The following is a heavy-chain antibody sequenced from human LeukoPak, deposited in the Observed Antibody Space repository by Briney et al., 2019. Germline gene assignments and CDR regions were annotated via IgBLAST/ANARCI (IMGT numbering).Heavy chain of an antibody. Sequence: SETLSLTCTVSGGSITSSSYYWGWIRQPPGKGLEWIGTIHYSRSTYYNPSLKGRVTISVDTSENQFSLKLSSVTAADTAVYYCARGVKAVAGTAHYYYYYGMDVWGQGTTVTVSS. CDR2: IHYSRST. CDR3: ARGVKAVAGTAHYYYYYGMDV. V-gene: IGHV4-39*01. D-gene: IGHD6-19*01. J-gene: IGHJ6*02. CDR1: GGSITSSSYY.